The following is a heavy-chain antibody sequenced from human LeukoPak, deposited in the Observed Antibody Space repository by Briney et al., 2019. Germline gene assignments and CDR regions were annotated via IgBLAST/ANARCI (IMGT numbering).Heavy chain of an antibody. Sequence: ASVKVSCKVSGYTLTELSMHWVRQAPGQGLEWMGWISAYNGNTNYAQKLQGRVTITTDTSTSTAYMELRSLRSDDTAVYYCARAPPPPSPYYFGYFDYWGQGTLVTVSS. CDR1: GYTLTELS. V-gene: IGHV1-18*01. CDR3: ARAPPPPSPYYFGYFDY. D-gene: IGHD3-22*01. CDR2: ISAYNGNT. J-gene: IGHJ4*02.